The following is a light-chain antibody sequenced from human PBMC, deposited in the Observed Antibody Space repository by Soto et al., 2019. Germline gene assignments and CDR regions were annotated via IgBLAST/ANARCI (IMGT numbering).Light chain of an antibody. V-gene: IGKV3-11*01. CDR1: QSVSSY. J-gene: IGKJ5*01. Sequence: EIVLTQSPATLSLSPGERATLSCRASQSVSSYLAWYQEKPGQAPRLLIYDASNRATGIPARFSGSGSGTDFTLTISSLEPEDFAVYYCQQRSNLITSGQGTRLEIK. CDR3: QQRSNLIT. CDR2: DAS.